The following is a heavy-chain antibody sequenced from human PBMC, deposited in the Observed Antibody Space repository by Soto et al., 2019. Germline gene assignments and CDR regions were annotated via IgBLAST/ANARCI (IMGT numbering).Heavy chain of an antibody. D-gene: IGHD3-10*01. CDR2: IDQTGRT. CDR1: GESFSDYF. V-gene: IGHV4-34*01. Sequence: QVQLQQWGAGLLKPSETLSLTCAVSGESFSDYFWSWIRQPPGKGLEWIGEIDQTGRTNYNPSLKSRVIMSVDTSKNQFSLNLSSVTAADTAMYFCARGVGSGRDYVLDVWGQGTTVTVS. J-gene: IGHJ6*02. CDR3: ARGVGSGRDYVLDV.